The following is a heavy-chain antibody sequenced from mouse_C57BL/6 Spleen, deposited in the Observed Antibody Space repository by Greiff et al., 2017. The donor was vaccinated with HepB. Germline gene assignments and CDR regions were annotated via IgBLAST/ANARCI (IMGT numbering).Heavy chain of an antibody. Sequence: QVQLQQPGAELVRPGTSVKLSCKASGYTFTSYWMHWVKQRPGQGLEWIGVIDPSDSYTNYNQKFKGKATLTVDTSSSTAYMQLSSLTSEDSAVYYCARGANHTTTVDWYFDVWGTGTTVTVSS. J-gene: IGHJ1*03. D-gene: IGHD1-1*01. CDR2: IDPSDSYT. V-gene: IGHV1-59*01. CDR1: GYTFTSYW. CDR3: ARGANHTTTVDWYFDV.